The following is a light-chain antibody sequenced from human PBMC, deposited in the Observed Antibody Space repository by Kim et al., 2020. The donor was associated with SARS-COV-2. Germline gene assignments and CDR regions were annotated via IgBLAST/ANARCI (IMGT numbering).Light chain of an antibody. J-gene: IGLJ2*01. Sequence: QSVLTQPPSASGSPGQSVTISCTGSISNVGSYDYVSWYQQHPGKAPKPIIYEVNKRPSGVPDRFSGSKSGNTASLTVSGLQAEDEADYYCSSYAGRKEVFGGGTQLTVL. CDR1: ISNVGSYDY. CDR3: SSYAGRKEV. V-gene: IGLV2-8*01. CDR2: EVN.